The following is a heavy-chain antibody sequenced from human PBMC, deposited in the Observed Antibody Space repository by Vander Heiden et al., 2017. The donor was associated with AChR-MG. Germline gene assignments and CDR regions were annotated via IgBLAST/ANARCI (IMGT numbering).Heavy chain of an antibody. CDR1: GFTFSSYS. CDR2: ISSSSSYI. CDR3: ARGGSSVLYPDPYYYYGMDV. J-gene: IGHJ6*02. V-gene: IGHV3-21*01. D-gene: IGHD6-19*01. Sequence: EVQLVESGGGLVKPGGSLRLSCAASGFTFSSYSMNWVRQAPGKGLEWVSSISSSSSYIYYADSVKGRFTIARDNAKNSLYLQRNSMRAEDTAVYYCARGGSSVLYPDPYYYYGMDVWGQGTTVTVSS.